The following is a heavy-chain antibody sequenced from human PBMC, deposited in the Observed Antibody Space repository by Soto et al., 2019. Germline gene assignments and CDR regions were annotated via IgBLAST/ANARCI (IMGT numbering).Heavy chain of an antibody. J-gene: IGHJ4*02. CDR2: INHSGST. CDR1: GGSFSGYY. Sequence: PSETLSLTCAVYGGSFSGYYWSWIRQPPGKGLEWIGEINHSGSTNYNPSLKSRVTISVDTSKNQFSLKLSSVTAADTAVYYCARFSGRYSNRYYDYWGQGTLVTVSS. V-gene: IGHV4-34*01. D-gene: IGHD4-4*01. CDR3: ARFSGRYSNRYYDY.